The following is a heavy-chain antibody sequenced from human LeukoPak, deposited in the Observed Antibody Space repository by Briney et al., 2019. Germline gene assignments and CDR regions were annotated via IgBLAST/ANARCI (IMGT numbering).Heavy chain of an antibody. CDR3: ARGREWELSTHFDY. V-gene: IGHV4-30-4*01. D-gene: IGHD1-26*01. CDR2: IYYSGST. J-gene: IGHJ4*02. CDR1: GGSISSGDYY. Sequence: SETLSLTCTASGGSISSGDYYRSWIRQPPGKGLEWIGYIYYSGSTYYNPSLKSRVTISVDTSKNQFSLKLSSVTAADTAVYYCARGREWELSTHFDYWGQGTLVTVSS.